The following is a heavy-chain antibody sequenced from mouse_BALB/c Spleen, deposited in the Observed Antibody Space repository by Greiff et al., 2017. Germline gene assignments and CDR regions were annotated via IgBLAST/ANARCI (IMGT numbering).Heavy chain of an antibody. CDR1: GYTFTSYW. CDR2: INPSTGYT. Sequence: QVQLQQSGAELAKPGASVKMSCKASGYTFTSYWMHWVKQRPGQGLEWIGYINPSTGYTEYNQKFKDKATLTADKSSSTAYMQLSSLTSEDSAVYYCARPLDYYGSSSFAYWGQGTLVTVSA. J-gene: IGHJ3*01. CDR3: ARPLDYYGSSSFAY. D-gene: IGHD1-1*01. V-gene: IGHV1-7*01.